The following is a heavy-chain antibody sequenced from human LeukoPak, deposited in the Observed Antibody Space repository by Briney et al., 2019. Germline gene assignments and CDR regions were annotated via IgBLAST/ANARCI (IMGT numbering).Heavy chain of an antibody. D-gene: IGHD3-22*01. CDR2: IYYSGST. J-gene: IGHJ3*02. V-gene: IGHV4-59*01. CDR3: ARGKYYYDSSGYNDASDI. Sequence: SETLSLTCTVSGGSISSYYWSWIRQPPGKGLEWIGYIYYSGSTNYNPSLKGRVTISVDTSKNQFSLKLSSVTAADTAVYYCARGKYYYDSSGYNDASDIWGQGTMVTVSS. CDR1: GGSISSYY.